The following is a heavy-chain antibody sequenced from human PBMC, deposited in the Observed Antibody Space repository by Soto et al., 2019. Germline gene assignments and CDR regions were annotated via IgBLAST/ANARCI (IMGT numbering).Heavy chain of an antibody. J-gene: IGHJ5*02. Sequence: QVQLEESGGGVVQPGRSLRLSCAASGFNFKDYGMHWVRQAPGKGLEWVAVIWYDGNNQYYADSVKGRFTISRDNFMNTLYLEMNSLGVEDTPLYYCARDYRDAYNGNWFDPWGPGTRVTVSS. D-gene: IGHD1-1*01. CDR1: GFNFKDYG. CDR2: IWYDGNNQ. V-gene: IGHV3-33*08. CDR3: ARDYRDAYNGNWFDP.